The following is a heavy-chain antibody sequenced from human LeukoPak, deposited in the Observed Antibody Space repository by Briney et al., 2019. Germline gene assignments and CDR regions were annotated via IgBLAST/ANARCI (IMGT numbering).Heavy chain of an antibody. CDR1: GFTFSSYS. Sequence: GGLRLSCAASGFTFSSYSMNWVRQAPGKGLEWVSSISSSSSYIYYADSVKGRFTISRDNSKNTLYLQMNSLRAEDTAVYYCARGTTTNYYDSSGHTGFEGWFDPWGQGTLVTVSS. CDR3: ARGTTTNYYDSSGHTGFEGWFDP. J-gene: IGHJ5*02. V-gene: IGHV3-21*01. D-gene: IGHD3-22*01. CDR2: ISSSSSYI.